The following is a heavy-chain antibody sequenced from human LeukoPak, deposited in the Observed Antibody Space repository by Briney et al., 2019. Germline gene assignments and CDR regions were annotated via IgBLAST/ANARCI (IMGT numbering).Heavy chain of an antibody. V-gene: IGHV1-3*01. D-gene: IGHD3-3*01. CDR1: GYTFTSYA. CDR2: INAGNGNT. Sequence: ASVKVSCKASGYTFTSYAMHWVRQAPGQRLEWMGWINAGNGNTKYSQKFQGRVTITRDTSASTAYMELSSLRSEDTAVYYCARDQSDDFWSGYLFDYWGQGTLVTVSS. J-gene: IGHJ4*02. CDR3: ARDQSDDFWSGYLFDY.